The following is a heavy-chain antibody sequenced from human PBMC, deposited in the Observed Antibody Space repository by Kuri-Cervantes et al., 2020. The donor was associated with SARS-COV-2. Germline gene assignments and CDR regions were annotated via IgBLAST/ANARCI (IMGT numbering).Heavy chain of an antibody. CDR2: IYTSGST. Sequence: SETLSLTCTVSGGSISSYYWSWIRQPPGKGLEWIGRIYTSGSTNYNPSLKSRVTMSVDTSKNQFSLKLCSVTAADTAVYYSARAASSVYYYGSGSYYNVGYYYYYMDVWGKGTTVTVSS. V-gene: IGHV4-4*07. J-gene: IGHJ6*03. D-gene: IGHD3-10*01. CDR1: GGSISSYY. CDR3: ARAASSVYYYGSGSYYNVGYYYYYMDV.